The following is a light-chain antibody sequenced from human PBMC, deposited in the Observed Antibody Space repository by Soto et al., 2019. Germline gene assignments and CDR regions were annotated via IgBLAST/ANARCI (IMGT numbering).Light chain of an antibody. V-gene: IGKV3-11*01. CDR3: QQRSDWLGT. CDR1: QSVSTY. Sequence: EIVLTQSPATLSLSPGERATLSCRASQSVSTYLAWYQQKPGQAPRILMYDVSNGATGIPARFSGSGSGTDFTLNISSLEPEDFAVYYCQQRSDWLGTFGQGTKVESK. CDR2: DVS. J-gene: IGKJ1*01.